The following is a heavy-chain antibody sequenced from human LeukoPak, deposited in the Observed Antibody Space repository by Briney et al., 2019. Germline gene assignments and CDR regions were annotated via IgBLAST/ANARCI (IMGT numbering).Heavy chain of an antibody. CDR3: ARLGGETTRFDL. D-gene: IGHD3-16*01. CDR2: IKPDGGEK. Sequence: GGSLRLSCAASGFTFSSYMMTWVRQAPGKGLEWVANIKPDGGEKFYVDSVRGRFTISRDNAKNSLYLQMNSLRAEDTSVYYCARLGGETTRFDLWGQGALVTVSS. J-gene: IGHJ5*02. V-gene: IGHV3-7*01. CDR1: GFTFSSYM.